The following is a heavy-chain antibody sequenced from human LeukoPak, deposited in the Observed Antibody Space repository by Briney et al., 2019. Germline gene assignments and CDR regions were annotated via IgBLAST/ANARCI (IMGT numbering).Heavy chain of an antibody. CDR3: ARDPTVSVPDYFDY. Sequence: PGRSLRLSCAASGFSFNSYTMHWVRQSPDKGLEWVAVISYDGGLQFYGDSVKGRFIISRDNSRNTLYLQMNSLGPEDTAVYYCARDPTVSVPDYFDYWGQGILVTVSS. CDR1: GFSFNSYT. CDR2: ISYDGGLQ. D-gene: IGHD4-11*01. J-gene: IGHJ4*02. V-gene: IGHV3-30-3*01.